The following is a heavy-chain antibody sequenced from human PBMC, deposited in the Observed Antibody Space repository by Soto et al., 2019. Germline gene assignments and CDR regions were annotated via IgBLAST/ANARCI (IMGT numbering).Heavy chain of an antibody. V-gene: IGHV1-2*04. Sequence: ASVKVSCKASGYTFTGYYMHWVRQAPGQGLEWMGWINPNSGGTNYAQKFQGWVTMTRDTSISTAYMELNRLRSDDTAVYYCARDWDCSGGSCYSRAFDIWGQGTMVTVSS. D-gene: IGHD2-15*01. CDR3: ARDWDCSGGSCYSRAFDI. CDR1: GYTFTGYY. CDR2: INPNSGGT. J-gene: IGHJ3*02.